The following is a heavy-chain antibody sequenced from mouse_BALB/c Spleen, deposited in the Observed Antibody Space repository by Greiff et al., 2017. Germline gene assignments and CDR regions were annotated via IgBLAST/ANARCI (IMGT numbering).Heavy chain of an antibody. J-gene: IGHJ4*01. CDR1: GFTFSDYY. D-gene: IGHD1-1*01. CDR3: ARGVAPHAMDY. Sequence: EVMLVESGGGLVKPGGSLKLSCAASGFTFSDYYMYWVRQTPEKRLEWVATISDGGSYTYYPDSVKGRFTISRDNAKNNLYLQMSSLKSEDTAMYYCARGVAPHAMDYWGQGTSVTVSS. CDR2: ISDGGSYT. V-gene: IGHV5-4*02.